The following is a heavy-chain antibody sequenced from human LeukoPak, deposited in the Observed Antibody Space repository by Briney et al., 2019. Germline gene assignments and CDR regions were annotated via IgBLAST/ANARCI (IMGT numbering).Heavy chain of an antibody. V-gene: IGHV3-30*04. CDR1: GFTFSTYA. CDR2: ISDDGTKK. J-gene: IGHJ4*02. D-gene: IGHD4-17*01. CDR3: VRIYGDVDY. Sequence: PGGSLRLSCAASGFTFSTYAMHWVRQAPGKGLEWVAVISDDGTKKYYADSVKGRFTISRDNSKNTLYLQMNSLRAEDTAVYYCVRIYGDVDYWGQGTLATVSS.